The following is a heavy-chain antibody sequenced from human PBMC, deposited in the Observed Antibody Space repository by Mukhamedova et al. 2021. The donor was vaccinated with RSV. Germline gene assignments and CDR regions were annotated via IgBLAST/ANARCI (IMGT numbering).Heavy chain of an antibody. D-gene: IGHD1-26*01. CDR3: VRGPCWECRGDD. Sequence: GGSITYNADSVKGRFTISRDNAKNSLNLQMNNLRVDDTAVYYCVRGPCWECRGDDWGQGTQVTVSS. CDR2: GGSIT. J-gene: IGHJ4*02. V-gene: IGHV3-11*01.